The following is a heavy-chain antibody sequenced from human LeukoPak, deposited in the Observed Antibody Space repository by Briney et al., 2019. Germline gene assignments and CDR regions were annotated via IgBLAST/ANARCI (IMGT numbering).Heavy chain of an antibody. Sequence: PGGSLRLSCAASGFTFSNYAMTWVRQAPGKGLEWVSGISGSGSSTYYADSVKGRFTLSRDYPKNTLYLQMNSLRAEDTAVYFCAKYSGSYYYPPNWDSWDQGTLVTVSS. CDR2: ISGSGSST. CDR1: GFTFSNYA. D-gene: IGHD1-26*01. CDR3: AKYSGSYYYPPNWDS. V-gene: IGHV3-23*01. J-gene: IGHJ4*02.